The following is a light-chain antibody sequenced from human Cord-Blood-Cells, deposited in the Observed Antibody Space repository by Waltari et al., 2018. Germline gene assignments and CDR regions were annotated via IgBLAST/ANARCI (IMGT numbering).Light chain of an antibody. V-gene: IGKV3-11*01. CDR3: QQRSNSPT. CDR2: DAS. J-gene: IGKJ4*01. Sequence: EIALPQSPATLSLSPGERALLSRRSSQSGSSFLAWYQQQPGQAPSLLIYDASKLAAGIPARFSGSGSGTDFTLTISSLDPEYFAVYYRQQRSNSPTFGGGTKVEIK. CDR1: QSGSSF.